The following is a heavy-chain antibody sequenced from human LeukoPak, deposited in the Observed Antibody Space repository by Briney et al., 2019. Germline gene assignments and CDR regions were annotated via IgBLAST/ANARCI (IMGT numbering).Heavy chain of an antibody. CDR2: INHSGST. J-gene: IGHJ6*02. D-gene: IGHD2-21*01. CDR3: ARVKSLLLYYYGMDV. CDR1: GGSFSGYY. V-gene: IGHV4-34*01. Sequence: PSETLSLTCAVYGGSFSGYYWSWIRQPPGKGLEWIGEINHSGSTNYNPSLKSRVTISVDTSKNQFSLKLRSVTAADTAVYYCARVKSLLLYYYGMDVWGQGTTVTVSS.